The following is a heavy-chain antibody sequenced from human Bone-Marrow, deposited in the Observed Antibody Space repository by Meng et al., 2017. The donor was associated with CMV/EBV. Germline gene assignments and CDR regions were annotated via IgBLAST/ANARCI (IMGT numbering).Heavy chain of an antibody. J-gene: IGHJ4*02. CDR1: GFRISSYA. V-gene: IGHV3-23*01. CDR3: AKSGYNYYFDY. CDR2: ISGSNGRT. D-gene: IGHD5-18*01. Sequence: CEDSGFRISSYAMSWVRKAQGKGMEWVSDISGSNGRTYYEETVKGRFTIFRDNSKNTLYLQMNSLRAEDTAVYYCAKSGYNYYFDYWGQGTLVTVSS.